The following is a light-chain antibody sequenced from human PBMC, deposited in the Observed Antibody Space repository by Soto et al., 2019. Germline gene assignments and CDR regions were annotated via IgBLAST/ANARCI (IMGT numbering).Light chain of an antibody. J-gene: IGKJ1*01. CDR2: GAS. Sequence: IVLTQSPGTLSLSPGERATLSCRASQIVSSNYLAWYQHKPGQAPRLLMYGASSRATGTPDRFSGSGSGTDFTLTISRLEPEDFAVYYCQHYGSSPEWTFGQGTKVEIK. CDR1: QIVSSNY. V-gene: IGKV3-20*01. CDR3: QHYGSSPEWT.